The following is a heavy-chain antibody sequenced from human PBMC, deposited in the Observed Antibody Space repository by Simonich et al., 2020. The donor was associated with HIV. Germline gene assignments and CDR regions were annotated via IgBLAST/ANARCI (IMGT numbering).Heavy chain of an antibody. V-gene: IGHV1-3*01. J-gene: IGHJ5*02. Sequence: QVQLVQSGAEVKKPGASVKVSCKASGYTLTSYAIHWVRQAPGQRLEWMGWINAGNGNTKNSQKFQGRVTITRDTSANTAYMELSSLRSEDTAVYYGARVLAYYDSSGYSGNWFDPWGQGTLVTVSS. CDR3: ARVLAYYDSSGYSGNWFDP. CDR1: GYTLTSYA. CDR2: INAGNGNT. D-gene: IGHD3-22*01.